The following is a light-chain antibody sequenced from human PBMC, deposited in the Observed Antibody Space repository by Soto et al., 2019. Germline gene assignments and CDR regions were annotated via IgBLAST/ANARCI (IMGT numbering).Light chain of an antibody. CDR2: RAS. J-gene: IGKJ5*01. V-gene: IGKV3-15*01. Sequence: EIVMTQSPATLAVSPGDTATLSCRASQSLGGNLAWYQQKPGQAPRLLIFRASSRARGVPARFSASGSGTEFTLTISGLQSEDFAVYYCQQRSSWPPITFGQGTRLEIK. CDR3: QQRSSWPPIT. CDR1: QSLGGN.